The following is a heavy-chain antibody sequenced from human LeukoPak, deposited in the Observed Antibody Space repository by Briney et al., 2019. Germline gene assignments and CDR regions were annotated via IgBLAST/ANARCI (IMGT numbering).Heavy chain of an antibody. CDR2: ISWNSGSI. CDR3: AKAGPYSSSWYTPYSDY. J-gene: IGHJ4*02. Sequence: PGGSLRLSCAASGFTFDDYAMHWVRQAPGKGLEWVSGISWNSGSIGYADSVKGRFTISRDNAKNSLYLQMNSLRAEDTALYYCAKAGPYSSSWYTPYSDYWGQGTLVTVSS. V-gene: IGHV3-9*01. D-gene: IGHD6-13*01. CDR1: GFTFDDYA.